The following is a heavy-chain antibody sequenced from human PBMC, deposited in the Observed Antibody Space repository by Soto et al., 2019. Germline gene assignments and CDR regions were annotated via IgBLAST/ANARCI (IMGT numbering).Heavy chain of an antibody. V-gene: IGHV1-2*02. CDR3: ETSTYDDFWNGSY. Sequence: ASVKVSCKSSGYTFSDFYIHWVRQAPGQGLEWMGWINPNTGGAVYAQKFLGRVTMTRDTSISTAYMELSRLASVDTAIYFCETSTYDDFWNGSYWGQGTLVTVSS. J-gene: IGHJ4*02. CDR1: GYTFSDFY. D-gene: IGHD3-3*01. CDR2: INPNTGGA.